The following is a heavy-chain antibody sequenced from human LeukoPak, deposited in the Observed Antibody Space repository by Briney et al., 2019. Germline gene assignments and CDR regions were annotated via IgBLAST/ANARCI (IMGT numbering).Heavy chain of an antibody. Sequence: ASVKVSCKASGYTFTSYDINWVRQATGQGLEWMGWMNPNSGNTGYAQKFQGRVTMTRNTSISTAYMELSSLRSEDTAVYYCATETLLMGARINWGQGTLVTVSS. CDR1: GYTFTSYD. J-gene: IGHJ4*02. D-gene: IGHD1-26*01. CDR2: MNPNSGNT. V-gene: IGHV1-8*01. CDR3: ATETLLMGARIN.